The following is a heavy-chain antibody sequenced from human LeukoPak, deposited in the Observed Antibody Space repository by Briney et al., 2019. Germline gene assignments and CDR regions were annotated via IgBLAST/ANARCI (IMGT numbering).Heavy chain of an antibody. CDR2: IKQDGSEE. V-gene: IGHV3-7*01. D-gene: IGHD1-26*01. Sequence: GGSLGLSCGASGFTLSQYWMTWVRQSPGKGLEGVANIKQDGSEEYYVNSVKGRFTISIDNAKNSLYLQMNGLRVEDTALYYCARDRSPISGSLKLDYWGQGALVTVSS. CDR1: GFTLSQYW. J-gene: IGHJ4*02. CDR3: ARDRSPISGSLKLDY.